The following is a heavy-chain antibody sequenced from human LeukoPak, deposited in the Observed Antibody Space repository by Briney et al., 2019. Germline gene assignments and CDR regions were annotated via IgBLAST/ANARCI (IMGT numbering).Heavy chain of an antibody. CDR1: GYTFTNNW. V-gene: IGHV5-51*01. Sequence: GESLKISCKGSGYTFTNNWIGWVRQIPGKGLEWMGIIYPGDSDTRYSPSFQGQVTISADKSITTVYLHWTSLKASDTAMYYCARQSVAGFDYWGQGTLVTVSS. CDR2: IYPGDSDT. D-gene: IGHD6-19*01. J-gene: IGHJ4*02. CDR3: ARQSVAGFDY.